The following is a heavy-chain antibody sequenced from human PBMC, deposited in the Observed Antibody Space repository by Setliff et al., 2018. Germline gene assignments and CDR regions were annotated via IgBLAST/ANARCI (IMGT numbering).Heavy chain of an antibody. Sequence: GGSLRLSCGASGFTFSTHAMHWVRQAPGKGLEWVAMIWSDGINKYYADSVKGRFTISKDNSKNTLYLQMNSLRPEDTAVYYCARTCSGSGCYAGLESWGQGTPVTVSS. D-gene: IGHD2-15*01. V-gene: IGHV3-30*02. J-gene: IGHJ4*02. CDR2: IWSDGINK. CDR3: ARTCSGSGCYAGLES. CDR1: GFTFSTHA.